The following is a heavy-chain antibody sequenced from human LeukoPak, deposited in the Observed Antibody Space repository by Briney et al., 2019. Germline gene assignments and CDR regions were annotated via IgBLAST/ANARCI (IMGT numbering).Heavy chain of an antibody. CDR1: RGSISGYY. CDR2: IYYSGTT. Sequence: PSETLSHTCSVSRGSISGYYWSWIRQPPGKGLEWIAYIYYSGTTNYNPSLNSRVTISVDTSNNHFSLKLSSVTAADTAVYYCARGRQYFDHWGQGTLVTVSS. CDR3: ARGRQYFDH. J-gene: IGHJ4*02. V-gene: IGHV4-59*01.